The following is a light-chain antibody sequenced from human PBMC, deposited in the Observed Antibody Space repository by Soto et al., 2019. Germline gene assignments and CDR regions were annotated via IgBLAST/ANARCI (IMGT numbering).Light chain of an antibody. V-gene: IGKV1-5*03. Sequence: DIQMTQSPSTLSGSVGDRVTITCRASQTISSWLAWYQQKPGKAPKRLIYKASTLKSGVPSRSSGSGSGTEFTLTISSLQPDDFATYYFQHYNSYSEAFGQGTKVELK. CDR3: QHYNSYSEA. J-gene: IGKJ1*01. CDR1: QTISSW. CDR2: KAS.